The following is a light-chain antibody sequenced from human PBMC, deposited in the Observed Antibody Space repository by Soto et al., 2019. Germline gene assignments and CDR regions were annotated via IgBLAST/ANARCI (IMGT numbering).Light chain of an antibody. Sequence: DIQMTQSPSSLSASVGDRITITCRAKESVGNWLAWYQQKPGKAPKLLIYAASTLPSGVPSRFSGSRSGTVFSLTVSSLQPEDFATYYCQQANSFPLSSGGGTKVEIK. CDR1: ESVGNW. J-gene: IGKJ4*01. CDR3: QQANSFPLS. CDR2: AAS. V-gene: IGKV1D-12*01.